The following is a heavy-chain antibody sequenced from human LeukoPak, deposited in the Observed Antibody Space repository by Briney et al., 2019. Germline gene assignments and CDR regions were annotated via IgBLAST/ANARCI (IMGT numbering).Heavy chain of an antibody. Sequence: SVKASCKASGGTFSSYAISWVRQAPGQGLEWMGRIIPIFGTANYAQKFQGRVTITTDESTSTAYMELSSLRSEDTAVYYCARALYDSSGYYYVGIDYWGQGTLVTVSS. CDR2: IIPIFGTA. D-gene: IGHD3-22*01. V-gene: IGHV1-69*05. CDR3: ARALYDSSGYYYVGIDY. J-gene: IGHJ4*02. CDR1: GGTFSSYA.